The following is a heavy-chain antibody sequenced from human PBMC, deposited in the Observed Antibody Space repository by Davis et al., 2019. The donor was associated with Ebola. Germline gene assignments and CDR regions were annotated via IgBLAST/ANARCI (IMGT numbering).Heavy chain of an antibody. CDR1: GFTFNIYA. D-gene: IGHD3-3*01. J-gene: IGHJ4*02. Sequence: GGSLRLSCAASGFTFNIYAMSWVRQAPGKGLEWVSALSGSGGTTYYADSVKGRFTISRDNSKNTVFLQMNSLRAEDTALYYCAKDHDFWSGYYEYWGQGTLVTVSS. CDR2: LSGSGGTT. CDR3: AKDHDFWSGYYEY. V-gene: IGHV3-23*01.